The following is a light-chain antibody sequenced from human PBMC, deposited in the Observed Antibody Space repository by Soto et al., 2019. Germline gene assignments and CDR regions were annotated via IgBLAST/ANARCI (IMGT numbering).Light chain of an antibody. CDR1: QSFRGL. CDR2: HAY. CDR3: QQRHMWPIT. V-gene: IGKV3-11*01. J-gene: IGKJ5*01. Sequence: EVVLTQSPVTLSLSPGERATLSCRASQSFRGLLAWYQQKPGQAPRLLIYHAYNRATGIPPRFSGSGSGTYFTLTISSLEPEDSAVYYCQQRHMWPITFGQGTRLEIK.